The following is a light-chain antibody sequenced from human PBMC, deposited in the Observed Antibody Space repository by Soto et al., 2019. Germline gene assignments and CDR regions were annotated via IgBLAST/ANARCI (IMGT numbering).Light chain of an antibody. CDR2: GAS. CDR3: QQYCSALP. V-gene: IGKV3-20*01. J-gene: IGKJ5*01. Sequence: LYVSPGGRATVSCRASQSVSSNLAWYQQKPGQAPRLLIYGASTRATGIPYRFSGSGSGTDCTRSSSRLETEDLAVYCCQQYCSALPFGQGTRLEIK. CDR1: QSVSSN.